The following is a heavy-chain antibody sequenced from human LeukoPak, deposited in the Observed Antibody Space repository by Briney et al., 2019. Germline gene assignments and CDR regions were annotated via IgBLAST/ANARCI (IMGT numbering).Heavy chain of an antibody. V-gene: IGHV3-15*01. Sequence: PGGSLRLSCAASGFTFSNAWMSWVRQAPGKGLEWVGRIKSKTDGGTTDYAAPVKGRFTISRDDSKNTLYLQMNSLKTEDTAVYCCTTGYVPGLFDYWGQGTLVTVSS. CDR1: GFTFSNAW. J-gene: IGHJ4*02. CDR3: TTGYVPGLFDY. D-gene: IGHD2-2*01. CDR2: IKSKTDGGTT.